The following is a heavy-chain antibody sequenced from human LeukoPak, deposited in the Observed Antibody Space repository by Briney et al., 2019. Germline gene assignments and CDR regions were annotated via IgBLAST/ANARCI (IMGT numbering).Heavy chain of an antibody. D-gene: IGHD3-10*01. CDR3: ARGPYGSGSYYIDYFDY. V-gene: IGHV1-69*05. J-gene: IGHJ4*02. CDR2: IIPIFGTA. Sequence: SVKVSCKASGDTFSSYAISRVRQAPGQGLEWMGGIIPIFGTANYAQKFQGRVTITTDESTSTAYMELSSLRSEDTAVYYCARGPYGSGSYYIDYFDYWGQGTLVTVSS. CDR1: GDTFSSYA.